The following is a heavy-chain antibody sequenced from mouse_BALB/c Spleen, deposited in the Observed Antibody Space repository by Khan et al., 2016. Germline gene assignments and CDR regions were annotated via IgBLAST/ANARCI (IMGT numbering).Heavy chain of an antibody. Sequence: VQLQQSGAELVKPGASVKLSCTASGFTFKDTYMHWVKQRPEQGLEWIGWIDPANGNTKYDPKFQDKATVTSEKSSNTAYLQLSSLTSEDTAVDYCAKDGYGWYANWGQGTLVTVSA. CDR2: IDPANGNT. D-gene: IGHD2-14*01. CDR1: GFTFKDTY. V-gene: IGHV14-3*02. J-gene: IGHJ3*01. CDR3: AKDGYGWYAN.